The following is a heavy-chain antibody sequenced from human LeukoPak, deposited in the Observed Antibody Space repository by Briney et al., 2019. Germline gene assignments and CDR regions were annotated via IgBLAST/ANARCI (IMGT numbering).Heavy chain of an antibody. CDR3: ASQAAMVTFPVDY. D-gene: IGHD5-18*01. Sequence: SVKVSCKASGGTFSSYAVSWVRQAPGQGLEWMGRIIPILGIANYAQKFQGRVTITADKSTSTAYMELSSLRSEDTAVHYCASQAAMVTFPVDYWGQGTLVTVSS. CDR2: IIPILGIA. CDR1: GGTFSSYA. V-gene: IGHV1-69*04. J-gene: IGHJ4*02.